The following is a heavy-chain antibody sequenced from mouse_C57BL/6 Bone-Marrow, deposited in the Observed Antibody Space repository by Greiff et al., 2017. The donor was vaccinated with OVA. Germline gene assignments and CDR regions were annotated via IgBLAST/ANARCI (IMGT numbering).Heavy chain of an antibody. J-gene: IGHJ1*03. D-gene: IGHD1-1*01. Sequence: EVQGVESGGGLVKPGGSLKLSCAASGFTFSSYAMSWVRQTPEKRLEWVATISDGGSYTYYPDNVKGRFTISRDNAKNNLYLQMSHLKSEDTAMYYCARDGYYGSSPYWYFDVWGTGTTVTVSS. CDR2: ISDGGSYT. CDR1: GFTFSSYA. V-gene: IGHV5-4*01. CDR3: ARDGYYGSSPYWYFDV.